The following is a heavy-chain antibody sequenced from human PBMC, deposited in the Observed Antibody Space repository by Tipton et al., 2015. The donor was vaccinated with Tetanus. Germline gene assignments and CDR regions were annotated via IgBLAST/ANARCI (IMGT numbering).Heavy chain of an antibody. Sequence: QLVQSGAEVKKPGASVKVSCKASGYTFTSYGISWVRQAPGQGLEWMGWISAYNGNTNYAQKLQGRVTMTTDTSTSTAYMELRSLRSDDTAVYYCAREAEYCSGGSCYQPGYAFDIWGQGTMVTVSS. CDR3: AREAEYCSGGSCYQPGYAFDI. CDR2: ISAYNGNT. CDR1: GYTFTSYG. V-gene: IGHV1-18*04. D-gene: IGHD2-15*01. J-gene: IGHJ3*02.